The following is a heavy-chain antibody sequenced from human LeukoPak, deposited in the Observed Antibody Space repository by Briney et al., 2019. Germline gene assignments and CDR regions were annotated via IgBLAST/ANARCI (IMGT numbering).Heavy chain of an antibody. D-gene: IGHD6-19*01. V-gene: IGHV4-59*12. CDR2: IYYSGST. CDR1: GGSISSYY. CDR3: ARFSSGWLQDY. Sequence: SETLSLTCTVSGGSISSYYWSWIRQPPGKGLEWIGSIYYSGSTYYNPSLKSRVTISVDTSKNQFSLKLSSVTAADTAVYYCARFSSGWLQDYWGQGTLVTVSS. J-gene: IGHJ4*02.